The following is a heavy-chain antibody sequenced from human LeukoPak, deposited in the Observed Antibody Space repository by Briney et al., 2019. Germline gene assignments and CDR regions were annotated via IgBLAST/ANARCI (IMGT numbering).Heavy chain of an antibody. CDR1: GYSISTGYF. J-gene: IGHJ4*02. CDR2: ISRGAGT. CDR3: ARDHDVWVAPSFDY. Sequence: SETLSLTCTVSGYSISTGYFWAWIRQPPGKGLVWIGSISRGAGTYYSPSLKSRVTMSLDTSKNQFSVNLSSVTAADTAVYYCARDHDVWVAPSFDYWGQGNLVSVSS. D-gene: IGHD5-12*01. V-gene: IGHV4-38-2*02.